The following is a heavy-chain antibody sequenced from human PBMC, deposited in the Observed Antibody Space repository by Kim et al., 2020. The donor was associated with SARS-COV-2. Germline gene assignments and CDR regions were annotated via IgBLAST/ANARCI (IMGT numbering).Heavy chain of an antibody. J-gene: IGHJ4*02. CDR3: ARDSAYSSSWYPDLGVAPFDY. D-gene: IGHD6-13*01. Sequence: ASVKVSCKASGYTFTSYGISWVRQAPGQGLEWMGWISAYNGNTNYAQKLQGRVTMTTDTSTSTAYMELRSLRSDDTAVYYCARDSAYSSSWYPDLGVAPFDYWGQGTLVTVSS. CDR2: ISAYNGNT. V-gene: IGHV1-18*01. CDR1: GYTFTSYG.